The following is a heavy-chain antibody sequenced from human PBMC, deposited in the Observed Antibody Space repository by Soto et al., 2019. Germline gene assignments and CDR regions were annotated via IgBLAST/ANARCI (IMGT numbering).Heavy chain of an antibody. CDR2: ISGSGGST. V-gene: IGHV3-23*01. CDR1: GFTFSSYA. D-gene: IGHD3-10*01. Sequence: PGGSLRLSCAASGFTFSSYAMSWVRQAPGKGLEWVSAISGSGGSTYYADSVKGRFTISRDNSKNTLYLQMNSLRAEDTAVYYCAKSRCRWFGEPILQFYYWSQGTLVTVSS. J-gene: IGHJ4*02. CDR3: AKSRCRWFGEPILQFYY.